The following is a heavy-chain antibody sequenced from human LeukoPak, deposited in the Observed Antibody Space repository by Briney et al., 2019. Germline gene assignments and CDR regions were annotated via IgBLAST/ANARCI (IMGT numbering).Heavy chain of an antibody. CDR2: IRSKAYGGTT. Sequence: GRSLRLSCSGSGFTFGDYAVSWVRQAPGKGLEWVGFIRSKAYGGTTEYAASVKGRFTTSRDDSKSIAYLQMNSLKTEDTAVYYCTRGQLGATKYWGQGTLVTVSS. J-gene: IGHJ4*02. D-gene: IGHD1-26*01. V-gene: IGHV3-49*04. CDR3: TRGQLGATKY. CDR1: GFTFGDYA.